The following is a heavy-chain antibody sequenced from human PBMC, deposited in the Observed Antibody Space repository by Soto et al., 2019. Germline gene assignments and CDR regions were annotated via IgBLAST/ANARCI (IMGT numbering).Heavy chain of an antibody. CDR2: ISAYNGNT. CDR3: ARDSIMGGTYYQY. V-gene: IGHV1-18*01. Sequence: ASVKVSCKASGYTFINYGFSWVRQAPGQGLEWMGWISAYNGNTNYVQKLQGRVTMTTDTSTSTAYMELRSLRSDDTAVYYCARDSIMGGTYYQYWGQGTQVTVSS. D-gene: IGHD1-26*01. CDR1: GYTFINYG. J-gene: IGHJ4*02.